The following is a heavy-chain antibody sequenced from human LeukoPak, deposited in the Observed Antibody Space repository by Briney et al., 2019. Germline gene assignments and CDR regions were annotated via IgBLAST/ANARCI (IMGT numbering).Heavy chain of an antibody. CDR2: INQVGSEK. J-gene: IGHJ4*02. CDR1: GFTISFYW. V-gene: IGHV3-7*05. Sequence: GGSLRLSCAASGFTISFYWMGWVRQAPGKGLEWVANINQVGSEKNYVDSVKGRFTISRDNAKNSLYLQMSSLRAEDTAVYYCARARRRNGYNFVSCFDYWGQGTLVTVSS. CDR3: ARARRRNGYNFVSCFDY. D-gene: IGHD5-24*01.